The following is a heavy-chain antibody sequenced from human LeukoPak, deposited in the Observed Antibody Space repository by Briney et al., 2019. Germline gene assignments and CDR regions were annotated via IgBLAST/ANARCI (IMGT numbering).Heavy chain of an antibody. D-gene: IGHD6-13*01. Sequence: GRSLRLSCAVSGCTFTDYWMHWVHQAPGKGLEWVASIRQDGGEKYYVDSVKGRFTISRDNTKNSLYLQMSALRAEDTAVYYCARDGTAAGLYFDLWGQGTLVTVSS. V-gene: IGHV3-7*01. J-gene: IGHJ4*01. CDR1: GCTFTDYW. CDR3: ARDGTAAGLYFDL. CDR2: IRQDGGEK.